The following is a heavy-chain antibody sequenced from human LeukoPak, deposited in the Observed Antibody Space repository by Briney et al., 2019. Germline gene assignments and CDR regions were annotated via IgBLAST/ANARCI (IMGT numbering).Heavy chain of an antibody. CDR1: GGSFSGYY. CDR2: INHSGST. D-gene: IGHD3-22*01. CDR3: ARVRVSSMIVVVITYYFDY. Sequence: SETLSLTCAVYGGSFSGYYWSWIRQPPGKGLEWIGEINHSGSTNYNPSLKSRVTISVDTSKNQFSLKLSSMTAADTAVYYCARVRVSSMIVVVITYYFDYWGQGTLVTVSS. J-gene: IGHJ4*02. V-gene: IGHV4-34*01.